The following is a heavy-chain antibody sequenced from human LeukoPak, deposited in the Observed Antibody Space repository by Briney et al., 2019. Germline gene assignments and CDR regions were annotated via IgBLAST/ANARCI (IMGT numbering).Heavy chain of an antibody. D-gene: IGHD3-22*01. CDR1: GYTFTSYTSYD. CDR3: ARGFDDSSGYSHDAFDV. Sequence: ASVKVSCKASGYTFTSYTSYDINWVRQASGQGLEWMGWMNPTGGKTGYAQMFQGRVTMTWDTSLNTVYMELSGLTSEDTAVYYCARGFDDSSGYSHDAFDVWGQGSMVTVSS. CDR2: MNPTGGKT. V-gene: IGHV1-8*01. J-gene: IGHJ3*01.